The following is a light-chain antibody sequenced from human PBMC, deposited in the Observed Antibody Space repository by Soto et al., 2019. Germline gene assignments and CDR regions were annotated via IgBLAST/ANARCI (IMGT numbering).Light chain of an antibody. Sequence: EIVMTQSPATLSVSPGERATLSCRASQGISSDLAWYQQKPGQAPRLLIYGATTRATGIPATFSGSESGTEFTLTISSLQSEDFAVYYCQQYNNWPLTFGGGTRVGIK. CDR1: QGISSD. J-gene: IGKJ4*01. V-gene: IGKV3-15*01. CDR2: GAT. CDR3: QQYNNWPLT.